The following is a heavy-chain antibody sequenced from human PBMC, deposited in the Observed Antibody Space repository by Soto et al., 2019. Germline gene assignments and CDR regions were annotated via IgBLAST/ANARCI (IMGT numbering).Heavy chain of an antibody. Sequence: QVQLVQSGAEVKKPGPSVKVSCKASGYTFTSYGISWVRQAPGQGLEWMGWISAYNGNKKYAQKLQGRVTMTTDTSTRTAYRELRRLRSDDTAVYYCARDLGQQLFDYWGQGPLATVSS. CDR3: ARDLGQQLFDY. J-gene: IGHJ4*02. CDR2: ISAYNGNK. V-gene: IGHV1-18*01. D-gene: IGHD6-13*01. CDR1: GYTFTSYG.